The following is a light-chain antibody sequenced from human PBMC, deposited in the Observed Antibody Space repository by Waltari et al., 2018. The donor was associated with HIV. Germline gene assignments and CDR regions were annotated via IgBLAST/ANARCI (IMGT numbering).Light chain of an antibody. CDR3: CSYVGTNTVV. Sequence: QSALTQPRSVSGSPGQSVTISCTGTNSDVGGYNYVSWYQQHPGKAPKLMIYDVSTRPSGVPDRFSGSKSGNPASLTISGLQAEDEADYYCCSYVGTNTVVFGGGTKLTVL. CDR2: DVS. J-gene: IGLJ2*01. V-gene: IGLV2-11*01. CDR1: NSDVGGYNY.